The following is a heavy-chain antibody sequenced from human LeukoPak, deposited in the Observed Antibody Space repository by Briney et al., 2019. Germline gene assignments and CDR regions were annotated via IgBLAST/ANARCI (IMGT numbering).Heavy chain of an antibody. V-gene: IGHV4-4*07. CDR3: AKGRHGEGLAV. Sequence: SETLSLTCTVSGASIIDDYWSWIRQPAGKRLEWVGRIYASGEINYNPSFKSRVTLSVDTSKNHFSLRLAFVTAAETAAYYCAKGRHGEGLAVWGQGTTVTVSS. CDR1: GASIIDDY. CDR2: IYASGEI. J-gene: IGHJ6*02.